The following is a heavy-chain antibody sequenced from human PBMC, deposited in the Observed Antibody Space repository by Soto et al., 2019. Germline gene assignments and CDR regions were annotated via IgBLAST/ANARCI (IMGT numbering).Heavy chain of an antibody. Sequence: EVQLVESGGGLIQPGGFPRLSCAASGFTVSSNYMSWVRQAPGKGLEWVSVIYGAGTTYYIDSVKGRFTISRDNSKNTLYLQMNSLRAEDTAVYYCARDLLDTFDIWGQGTMVTVSS. V-gene: IGHV3-53*01. D-gene: IGHD2-21*01. J-gene: IGHJ3*02. CDR1: GFTVSSNY. CDR3: ARDLLDTFDI. CDR2: IYGAGTT.